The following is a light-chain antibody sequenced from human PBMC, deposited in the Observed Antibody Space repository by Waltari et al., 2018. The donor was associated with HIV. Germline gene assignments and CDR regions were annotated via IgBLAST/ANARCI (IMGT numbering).Light chain of an antibody. V-gene: IGLV2-14*01. Sequence: QSALTQPASVSGSPGQSITISCTGTSSDVGVYNYVSWYQQHPGKAPKLMIYEVSNRPSGVSNRFSGSKSGNTASLTISGLQAEDEADYYCGSYTTRNTRVFGGGTTLTVL. CDR3: GSYTTRNTRV. J-gene: IGLJ3*02. CDR1: SSDVGVYNY. CDR2: EVS.